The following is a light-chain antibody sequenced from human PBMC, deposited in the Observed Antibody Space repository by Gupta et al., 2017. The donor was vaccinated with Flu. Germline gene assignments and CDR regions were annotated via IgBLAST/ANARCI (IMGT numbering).Light chain of an antibody. Sequence: ENVVTQSPAPLSLSPGERATLSCRASQNVVNNYLAWYQKKPGQAPRLLIYGACKRATGIPDRFSGSGSGTDFTLTISRLEPEDFGVYYCQQDGNSPVAFGQGTKVEVK. CDR1: QNVVNNY. V-gene: IGKV3-20*01. CDR3: QQDGNSPVA. CDR2: GAC. J-gene: IGKJ1*01.